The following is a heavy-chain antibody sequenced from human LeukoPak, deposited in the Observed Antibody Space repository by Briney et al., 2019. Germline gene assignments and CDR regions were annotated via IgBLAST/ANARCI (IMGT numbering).Heavy chain of an antibody. CDR2: IKQDGSEK. Sequence: GGSLRLSCAASGFTFSSYSMNWVRQAPGKGLEWVANIKQDGSEKYYVDSVKGRFTISRDNAKNSLYLQMNSLRAEDTAVYYCARVDVLRYFDWLLHTFYYYGMDVWGQGTTVTVSS. J-gene: IGHJ6*02. V-gene: IGHV3-7*04. D-gene: IGHD3-9*01. CDR1: GFTFSSYS. CDR3: ARVDVLRYFDWLLHTFYYYGMDV.